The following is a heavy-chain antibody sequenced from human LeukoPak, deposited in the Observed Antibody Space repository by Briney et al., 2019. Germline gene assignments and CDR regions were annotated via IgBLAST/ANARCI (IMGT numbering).Heavy chain of an antibody. CDR1: GYTFTNYV. D-gene: IGHD1-1*01. CDR2: INVGNGDT. CDR3: ARDRGGTGDFDY. V-gene: IGHV1-3*01. Sequence: GASVTVSRKASGYTFTNYVIHWVRRAPGQRPEWMGWINVGNGDTKYSQKFQGRVTIASDTSASTAYMDLSSLRSEDTALYYCARDRGGTGDFDYWGQGTLVTVSS. J-gene: IGHJ4*02.